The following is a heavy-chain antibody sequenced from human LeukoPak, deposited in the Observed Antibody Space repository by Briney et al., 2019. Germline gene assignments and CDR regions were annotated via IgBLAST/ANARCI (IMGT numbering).Heavy chain of an antibody. CDR2: ISTSGTTM. V-gene: IGHV3-11*01. J-gene: IGHJ3*02. CDR3: ARNSAYYDILTGYSPQGAFDI. D-gene: IGHD3-9*01. Sequence: GGSLRLSCAASGFTFSDHYMSWIRLAPGKGLEWVSPISTSGTTMYYADSVKGRFTISRDNAKNSLYLQMNSLRAEDTAVYYCARNSAYYDILTGYSPQGAFDIWGQGTMVTVSS. CDR1: GFTFSDHY.